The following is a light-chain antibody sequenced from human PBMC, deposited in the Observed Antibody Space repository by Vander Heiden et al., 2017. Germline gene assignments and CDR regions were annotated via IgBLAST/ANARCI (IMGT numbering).Light chain of an antibody. CDR2: EVS. CDR3: SSYTTSSTLGLI. CDR1: SGDVGYYNY. Sequence: QSVLTQPGSVSGSSGQSITFSCTGSSGDVGYYNYVSWYQHHPGMAPKLIIYEVSDRPSGVSNRFSGSKSGNTASLTISGLQAEDEAEYYCSSYTTSSTLGLIFGGGTKVTVL. V-gene: IGLV2-14*01. J-gene: IGLJ2*01.